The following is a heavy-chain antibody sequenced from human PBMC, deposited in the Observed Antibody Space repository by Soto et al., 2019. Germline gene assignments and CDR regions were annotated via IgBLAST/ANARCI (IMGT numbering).Heavy chain of an antibody. CDR2: ITSTGSFI. V-gene: IGHV3-21*02. D-gene: IGHD6-6*01. J-gene: IGHJ3*01. CDR1: GFNLSSHS. Sequence: EVRLVESGGGLVKPGGSLRLSCAASGFNLSSHSMNWVRQAPGKGLEWVSCITSTGSFIYFADSVTGRFTISRDNAKNSLYLQMNSLRVEDTAVYYCARHEYASSSGDFDVWGQGTMVTVSS. CDR3: ARHEYASSSGDFDV.